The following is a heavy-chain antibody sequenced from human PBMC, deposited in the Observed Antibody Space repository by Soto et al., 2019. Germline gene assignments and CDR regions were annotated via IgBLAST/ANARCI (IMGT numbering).Heavy chain of an antibody. Sequence: QVQLQESGPGLVKPSQTLSLTCTVSGGSISSGDYYWSWIRQPPGKGLEWIGYIYYSGSTYYNPSLKSRVTISVDTSKYQFSLKLSSVTAADTAVYYCARDQGYYDYVWGSYRDDAFDIWGQGTMVTVSS. CDR2: IYYSGST. J-gene: IGHJ3*02. CDR1: GGSISSGDYY. V-gene: IGHV4-30-4*01. CDR3: ARDQGYYDYVWGSYRDDAFDI. D-gene: IGHD3-16*01.